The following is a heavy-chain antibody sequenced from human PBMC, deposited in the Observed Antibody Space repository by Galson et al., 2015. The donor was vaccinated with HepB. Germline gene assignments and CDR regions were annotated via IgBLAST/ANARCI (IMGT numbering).Heavy chain of an antibody. V-gene: IGHV3-30*18. CDR1: GFTFSSYG. Sequence: SLRLSCAASGFTFSSYGMHWVRQAPGKGLEWVAVISYDGSNKYYADSVKGRFTISRDNSKNTLYLQINSLRAEDTAVYYCAKHGRRYDYGDFYFDYWGQGTLVTVSS. J-gene: IGHJ4*02. D-gene: IGHD4-17*01. CDR2: ISYDGSNK. CDR3: AKHGRRYDYGDFYFDY.